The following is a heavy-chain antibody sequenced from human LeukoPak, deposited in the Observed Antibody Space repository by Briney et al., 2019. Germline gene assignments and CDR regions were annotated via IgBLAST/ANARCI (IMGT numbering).Heavy chain of an antibody. J-gene: IGHJ4*02. D-gene: IGHD3-16*01. CDR1: GGSISGGGYS. CDR3: ARVSSGGYFDY. Sequence: SQTLSLTCAVSGGSISGGGYSWSWIRQPPGKGLEWIGYIYHSGSTYYNPSFKSRVTISVDRSKNQFSLKLSSVTAADTAVYYCARVSSGGYFDYWGQGTLVSVSS. CDR2: IYHSGST. V-gene: IGHV4-30-2*01.